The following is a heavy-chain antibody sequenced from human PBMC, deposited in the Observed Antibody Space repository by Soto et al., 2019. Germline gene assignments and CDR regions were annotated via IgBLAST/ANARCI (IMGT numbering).Heavy chain of an antibody. V-gene: IGHV1-69*13. CDR1: GGTFSSYA. J-gene: IGHJ3*02. CDR2: IIPIFGTA. CDR3: ARDIGSYYGAGAFDI. D-gene: IGHD1-26*01. Sequence: SVKVSCKASGGTFSSYAISWVRQAPGRGLEWMGGIIPIFGTANYAQKFQGRVTITADESTSTAYMELSSLRSEDTAVYYCARDIGSYYGAGAFDIWGQGTMVTVSS.